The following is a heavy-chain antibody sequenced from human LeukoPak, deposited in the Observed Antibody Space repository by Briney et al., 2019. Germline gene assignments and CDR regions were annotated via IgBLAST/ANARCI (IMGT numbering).Heavy chain of an antibody. CDR2: IYSGGST. CDR3: ARGGSCLSAFDI. D-gene: IGHD1-26*01. CDR1: GFTFSSYW. V-gene: IGHV3-53*01. Sequence: PGGSLRLSCAASGFTFSSYWMSWVRQAPGKGLEWVSIIYSGGSTFYADSVKGRFTISRDNSKNTLYLQMNSLRAEDTAVYYCARGGSCLSAFDIWGQGTMVTVSS. J-gene: IGHJ3*02.